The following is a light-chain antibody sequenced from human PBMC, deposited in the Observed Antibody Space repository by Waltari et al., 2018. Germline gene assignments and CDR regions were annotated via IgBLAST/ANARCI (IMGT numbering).Light chain of an antibody. J-gene: IGKJ1*01. CDR2: AAS. V-gene: IGKV1-9*01. CDR1: QGISNY. Sequence: DIQLTQSPSFLSASVGDRVTITCRTSQGISNYLAWYQQKPGKAPQVLIYAASTLRSGVPARFSGSVSGTEFALTISSLQPEDFATYYCQQPYFSPRPFGQGTKVDVK. CDR3: QQPYFSPRP.